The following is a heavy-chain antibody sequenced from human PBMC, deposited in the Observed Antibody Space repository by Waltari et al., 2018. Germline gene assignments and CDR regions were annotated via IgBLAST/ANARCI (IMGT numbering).Heavy chain of an antibody. CDR2: IRGNGDSI. J-gene: IGHJ5*02. V-gene: IGHV3-64*07. CDR1: GFSFRSYA. CDR3: ARDGRPYGGPNWFDP. D-gene: IGHD3-10*01. Sequence: EVQLVESGGGLVQPGGSLRLSCTASGFSFRSYAMPWVRQAPGKGLEYFSAIRGNGDSIYYADSVKGRFTISRDNSKNMLYLQMGSLRAEDMAVYYCARDGRPYGGPNWFDPWGQGTLVTVSS.